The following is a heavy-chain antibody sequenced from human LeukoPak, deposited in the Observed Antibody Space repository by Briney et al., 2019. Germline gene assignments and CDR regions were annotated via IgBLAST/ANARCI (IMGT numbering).Heavy chain of an antibody. CDR1: GFTFSGSA. V-gene: IGHV3-73*01. Sequence: GGSLRLSXAASGFTFSGSAMHWVRQASGKGLEWVGRIRSKANSYATAYAASVKGRFTISRDDSKNTAYLQMNSLKTEDTAVYYCTSPYYYDSSGPNYYYYYMDVWGKGTTVTVSS. D-gene: IGHD3-22*01. CDR3: TSPYYYDSSGPNYYYYYMDV. CDR2: IRSKANSYAT. J-gene: IGHJ6*03.